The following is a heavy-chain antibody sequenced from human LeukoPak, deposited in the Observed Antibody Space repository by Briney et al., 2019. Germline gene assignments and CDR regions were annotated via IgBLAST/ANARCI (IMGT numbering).Heavy chain of an antibody. CDR3: ARHPSNYYDSSGYFGCFDP. CDR2: INPSGGGT. CDR1: GYTFTNYH. J-gene: IGHJ5*02. V-gene: IGHV1-46*01. D-gene: IGHD3-22*01. Sequence: ASVKVSCKASGYTFTNYHMHWVRQAPGQGLEWMGIINPSGGGTTYAQKFQGRVSMTRDTSTSTFYMDLSSLRSEDTAVYYCARHPSNYYDSSGYFGCFDPWGQGTLVTVSS.